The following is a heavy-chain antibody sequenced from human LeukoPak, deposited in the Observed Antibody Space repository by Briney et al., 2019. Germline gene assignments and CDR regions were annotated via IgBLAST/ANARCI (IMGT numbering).Heavy chain of an antibody. D-gene: IGHD4-11*01. J-gene: IGHJ6*03. CDR2: IKSKIDGGTT. CDR3: TTDHQTTVSPYYYYYYMDV. CDR1: GFTFTNAW. V-gene: IGHV3-15*01. Sequence: AGGSLRLSCAASGFTFTNAWRSWVRQAPGKGLEWVGRIKSKIDGGTTDYAAPVKGRFTISRDDSKNTLYLQMNSLKTEDTAVYYCTTDHQTTVSPYYYYYYMDVWGKGTTVTVSS.